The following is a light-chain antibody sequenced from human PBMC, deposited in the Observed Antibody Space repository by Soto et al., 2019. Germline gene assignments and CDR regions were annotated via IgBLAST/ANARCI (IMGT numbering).Light chain of an antibody. CDR2: FAS. CDR1: QTVSPY. CDR3: QQYDKWPRT. J-gene: IGKJ1*01. V-gene: IGKV3-15*01. Sequence: EVVLTQSPGTLSLSPGGRASLFCRASQTVSPYLAWYQQKPGQPPRLLIYFASTRATAVPARFTAGGSGTEFTLTISSLQSDDLAVYYCQQYDKWPRTFGQGTKVDIK.